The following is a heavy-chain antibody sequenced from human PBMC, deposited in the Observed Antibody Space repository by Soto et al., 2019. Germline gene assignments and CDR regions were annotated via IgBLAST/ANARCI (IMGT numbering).Heavy chain of an antibody. Sequence: SETLSLTCAVYGGSFSGYYWSWIRQPPGKGLEWIGEINHSGSTNYNPSLKSRVTISVDTSKNQFSLKLSSVTAADTAVYYCARGRSVSLLALQRSYYNGMHFWGQGTTVTVSS. CDR2: INHSGST. V-gene: IGHV4-34*01. CDR3: ARGRSVSLLALQRSYYNGMHF. D-gene: IGHD4-4*01. CDR1: GGSFSGYY. J-gene: IGHJ6*02.